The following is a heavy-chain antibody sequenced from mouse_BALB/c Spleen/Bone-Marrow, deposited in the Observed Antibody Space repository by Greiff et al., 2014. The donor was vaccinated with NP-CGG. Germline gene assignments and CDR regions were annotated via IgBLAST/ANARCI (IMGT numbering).Heavy chain of an antibody. D-gene: IGHD1-2*01. CDR2: IWAGGST. CDR3: ARYYYGFLDY. V-gene: IGHV2-9*02. CDR1: GFSLTSYG. J-gene: IGHJ2*01. Sequence: VKLVESGPGLVAPSQSLSITCTVSGFSLTSYGVHWVRQPPGKGLEWLGVIWAGGSTNXXSTLMSRLXISKDNSKSQVFLKMNSLQTDDTAMYYCARYYYGFLDYWGQGTTLTVSS.